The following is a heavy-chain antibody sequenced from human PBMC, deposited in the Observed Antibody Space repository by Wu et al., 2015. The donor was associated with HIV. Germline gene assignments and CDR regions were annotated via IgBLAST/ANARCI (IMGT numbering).Heavy chain of an antibody. J-gene: IGHJ6*02. CDR2: INPGSGAT. V-gene: IGHV1-46*01. Sequence: QVHLVQSGAEVKRPGASVKVSCKASGYTFTRYYMHWVRQAPGQGLEWMGIINPGSGATSYAQKFQGRVTITADRSTTAVYMELSSLRSDDTAVYFCAREECTGTNCYPSLYGMDVWDQGP. D-gene: IGHD2-8*02. CDR1: GYTFTRYY. CDR3: AREECTGTNCYPSLYGMDV.